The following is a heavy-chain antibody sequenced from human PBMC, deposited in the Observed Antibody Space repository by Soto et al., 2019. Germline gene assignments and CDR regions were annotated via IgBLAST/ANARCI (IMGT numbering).Heavy chain of an antibody. CDR3: ARLGSSRAYDH. J-gene: IGHJ5*02. Sequence: GGSLRLSCAASEFTVSDYYMSWVRQAPGKGLEWVSSINSGHSTYYTYYAEAVKGRFTISRDTSKNTLFLQMNSLRAEDTAVYYCARLGSSRAYDHWGQGAQVTVSS. D-gene: IGHD6-25*01. CDR1: EFTVSDYY. V-gene: IGHV3-66*04. CDR2: INSGHST.